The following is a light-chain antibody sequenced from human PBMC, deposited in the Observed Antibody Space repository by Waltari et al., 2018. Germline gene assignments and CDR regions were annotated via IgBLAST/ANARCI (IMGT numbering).Light chain of an antibody. Sequence: QSGLTQPASVSGSPGQSITISCTGTRSDIGYYHFVSWYQHPPGKAPKLVIFDVSRWPSGVSHRFSGSKSGNTASLTISGLQAEDEAAYYCASYTSANTVLFGGGTKVTVL. V-gene: IGLV2-14*03. CDR1: RSDIGYYHF. CDR2: DVS. CDR3: ASYTSANTVL. J-gene: IGLJ2*01.